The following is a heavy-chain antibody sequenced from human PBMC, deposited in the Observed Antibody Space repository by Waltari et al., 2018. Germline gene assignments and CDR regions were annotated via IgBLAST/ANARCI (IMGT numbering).Heavy chain of an antibody. V-gene: IGHV1-2*02. J-gene: IGHJ1*01. CDR3: ARVLGYKAAAGTFVEYFQH. D-gene: IGHD6-13*01. Sequence: VKVSCKASGYTFTGYYMHWVRQAPGQGLEWMGWINPNSGGTSISTAYMELSRLRSDDTAVYYCARVLGYKAAAGTFVEYFQHWGQGTLVTVSS. CDR1: GYTFTGYY. CDR2: INPNSGG.